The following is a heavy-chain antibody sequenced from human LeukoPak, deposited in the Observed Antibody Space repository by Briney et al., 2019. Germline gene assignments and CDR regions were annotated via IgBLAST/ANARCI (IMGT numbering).Heavy chain of an antibody. CDR3: ARFTGDYVSTSAFDI. J-gene: IGHJ3*02. Sequence: SVKVSCKASGGTFSSYAISWVRQAPGQGLEWMGGIIPIFGTANYAQKFQGRVTITADESTSTAYMELSSLRSEDTAVYYRARFTGDYVSTSAFDIWGQGTMVTVSS. D-gene: IGHD4-17*01. CDR1: GGTFSSYA. CDR2: IIPIFGTA. V-gene: IGHV1-69*13.